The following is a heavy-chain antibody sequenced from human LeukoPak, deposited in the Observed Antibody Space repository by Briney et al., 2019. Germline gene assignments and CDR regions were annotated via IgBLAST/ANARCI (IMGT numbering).Heavy chain of an antibody. CDR3: ARDSRYCSSANCYFDY. J-gene: IGHJ4*02. CDR2: ISSSSSTI. Sequence: GGSLRLSCAASGFTFSSCSMNWVRRAPGKGLEWVSFISSSSSTIYYTDFVRGRFTISRDNAKNSLYLQMNSLRDEDTAVYYCARDSRYCSSANCYFDYWGQGTLVTVSS. V-gene: IGHV3-48*02. CDR1: GFTFSSCS. D-gene: IGHD2-2*01.